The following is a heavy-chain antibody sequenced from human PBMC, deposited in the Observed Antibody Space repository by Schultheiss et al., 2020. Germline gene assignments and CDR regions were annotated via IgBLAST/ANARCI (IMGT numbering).Heavy chain of an antibody. J-gene: IGHJ4*02. CDR3: ARNLQYSGYDD. CDR2: ISGSGGST. V-gene: IGHV3-23*01. D-gene: IGHD5-12*01. CDR1: GFTFSSYA. Sequence: ESLKISCAASGFTFSSYAMSWVRQAPGKGLEWVSAISGSGGSTYYADSVKGRFTISRDNAKNSLYLQMNSLRAEDTAVYYCARNLQYSGYDDWGQGTLVTVSS.